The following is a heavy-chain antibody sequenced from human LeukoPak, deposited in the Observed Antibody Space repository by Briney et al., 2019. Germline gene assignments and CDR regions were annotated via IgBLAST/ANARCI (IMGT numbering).Heavy chain of an antibody. CDR1: GFTFSSYG. V-gene: IGHV3-30*18. D-gene: IGHD6-19*01. CDR2: ISYDGSSK. Sequence: GGSLRLSCAASGFTFSSYGMHWVRQAPGKGLEWVAVISYDGSSKYYADSVKGRFTISRDNSKNTLYLQMHSLRAEDTAVYYCAKDVRIAVTWFDYWGQGTLVTVSS. CDR3: AKDVRIAVTWFDY. J-gene: IGHJ4*02.